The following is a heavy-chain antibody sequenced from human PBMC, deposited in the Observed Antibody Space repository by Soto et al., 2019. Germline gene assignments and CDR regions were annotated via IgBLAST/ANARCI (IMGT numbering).Heavy chain of an antibody. V-gene: IGHV4-31*03. Sequence: QVQLQESGPGLVKPSQTLSLTCTVSGGSISSGGYYWSWIRQHPGKGLEWIGYIYYSGSTYYNPSLKSRVTISVDTSKNQFSLKLSSVTAADTAVYYCARESMVRGVTTGGGWFDPWGQGTLVTVSS. CDR2: IYYSGST. J-gene: IGHJ5*02. CDR1: GGSISSGGYY. CDR3: ARESMVRGVTTGGGWFDP. D-gene: IGHD3-10*01.